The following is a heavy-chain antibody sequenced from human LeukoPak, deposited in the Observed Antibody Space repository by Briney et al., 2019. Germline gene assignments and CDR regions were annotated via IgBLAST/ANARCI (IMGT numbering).Heavy chain of an antibody. Sequence: GASVNVSCKATGYTFTSYGISWVRQAPGQGLEWMGWISSNSDNTNYAQKLQGRVTMTTDTSTSTAYMELRSLRSDDTALYFCARDWGSIKVIADYWGQGTLAIVSS. V-gene: IGHV1-18*01. CDR2: ISSNSDNT. D-gene: IGHD7-27*01. J-gene: IGHJ4*02. CDR3: ARDWGSIKVIADY. CDR1: GYTFTSYG.